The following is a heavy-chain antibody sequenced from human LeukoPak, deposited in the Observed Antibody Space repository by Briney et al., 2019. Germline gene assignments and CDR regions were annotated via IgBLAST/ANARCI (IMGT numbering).Heavy chain of an antibody. CDR2: ISSRTNTL. Sequence: GGSLRLSCAASGFTFSSYSMNWVRQAPGKGLEWVSYISSRTNTLYYPHSVKGRFTISRDNAKTSLYLQMNSLRDEDTAVYYCARWGCGSNGCYDYWGQGTLVTVSS. J-gene: IGHJ4*02. D-gene: IGHD2-2*01. CDR3: ARWGCGSNGCYDY. CDR1: GFTFSSYS. V-gene: IGHV3-48*02.